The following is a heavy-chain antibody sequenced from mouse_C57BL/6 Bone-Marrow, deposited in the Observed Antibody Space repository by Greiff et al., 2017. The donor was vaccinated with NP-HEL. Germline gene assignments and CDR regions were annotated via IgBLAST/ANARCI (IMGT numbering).Heavy chain of an antibody. D-gene: IGHD1-1*01. Sequence: EVQVVESGGGLVKPGGSLKLSCAASGFTFSSYAMSWVRQTPEKRLEWVATISDGGSYTYYPDNVKGRFTISRDNAKNNLYLQMSHLKSEDTAMYYCARDLDYYGSSPYYFDYWGQGTTLTVSS. CDR3: ARDLDYYGSSPYYFDY. V-gene: IGHV5-4*01. J-gene: IGHJ2*01. CDR2: ISDGGSYT. CDR1: GFTFSSYA.